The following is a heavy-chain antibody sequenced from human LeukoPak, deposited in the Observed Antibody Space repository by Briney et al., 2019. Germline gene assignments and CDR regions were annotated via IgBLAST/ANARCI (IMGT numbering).Heavy chain of an antibody. CDR2: IFNSGSGST. CDR3: ARRTSGTGPFDY. V-gene: IGHV4-59*08. D-gene: IGHD1-1*01. CDR1: GGSVSSYY. J-gene: IGHJ4*02. Sequence: SETLSLTCTVSGGSVSSYYWSWIRQPPGKGLEWIGYIFNSGSGSTTYNPSLKSRVTMSIGTSKNQFSLNLKSVTATDTAVYYRARRTSGTGPFDYWGQGTLVTVSS.